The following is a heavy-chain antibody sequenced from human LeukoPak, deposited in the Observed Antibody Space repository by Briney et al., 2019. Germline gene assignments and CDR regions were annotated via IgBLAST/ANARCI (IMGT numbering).Heavy chain of an antibody. J-gene: IGHJ4*02. Sequence: SETLSLTCAVYDKSGSGYYWTWFHQVPGKGLEWIGEIDQSGSTNYNPSLKRRVIISVDTSKSQFSLKMTSVTAADTGLYYCARGVDYWGQGTVVTVSS. CDR2: IDQSGST. CDR3: ARGVDY. V-gene: IGHV4-34*01. CDR1: DKSGSGYY.